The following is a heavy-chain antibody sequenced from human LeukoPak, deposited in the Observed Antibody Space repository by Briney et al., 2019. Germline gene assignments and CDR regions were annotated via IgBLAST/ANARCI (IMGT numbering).Heavy chain of an antibody. Sequence: PGGSLRLSCAASGFTFSSYAMHWVRQAPGKGLEWVSGISWNSGSIGYADSVKGRFTISRDNAKNSLYLQMNSLRAEDTALYYCAKASYYYDSSGFDYWGQGTLVTVSS. V-gene: IGHV3-9*01. CDR1: GFTFSSYA. CDR3: AKASYYYDSSGFDY. CDR2: ISWNSGSI. D-gene: IGHD3-22*01. J-gene: IGHJ4*02.